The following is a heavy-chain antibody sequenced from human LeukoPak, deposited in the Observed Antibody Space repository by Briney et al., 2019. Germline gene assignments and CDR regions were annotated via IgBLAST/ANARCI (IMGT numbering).Heavy chain of an antibody. D-gene: IGHD2-2*01. CDR2: IKQDGSEK. CDR3: ARWAVVVPAAHYYYYGMDV. CDR1: GFTFSSYW. Sequence: PGGSLRLSCAASGFTFSSYWMSWVRQAPGKGLEWVANIKQDGSEKYYVDSVKGRFTISRDNAKNSLYLQMNSLRAEDTAVYYCARWAVVVPAAHYYYYGMDVWGQGTTVTVYS. J-gene: IGHJ6*02. V-gene: IGHV3-7*01.